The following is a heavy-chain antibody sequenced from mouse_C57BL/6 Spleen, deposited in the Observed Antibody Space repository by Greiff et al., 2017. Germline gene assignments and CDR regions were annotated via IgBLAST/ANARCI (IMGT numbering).Heavy chain of an antibody. V-gene: IGHV5-6*01. Sequence: EVKLVESGGDLVKPGGSLKLSCAASGFTFSSYGMSWVRQTPDKRLEWVATISSGGSYTYYPDSVKGRFTISRDNAKNTLYLQMSSLKSEDTAMYYCARSFYDYDRYFDVWGTGTTVTVSS. CDR1: GFTFSSYG. CDR3: ARSFYDYDRYFDV. J-gene: IGHJ1*03. CDR2: ISSGGSYT. D-gene: IGHD2-4*01.